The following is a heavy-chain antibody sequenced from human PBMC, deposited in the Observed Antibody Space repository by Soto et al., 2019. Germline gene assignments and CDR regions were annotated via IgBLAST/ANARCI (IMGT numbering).Heavy chain of an antibody. D-gene: IGHD2-8*01. CDR2: INSDGSST. CDR1: GFTFSSYW. Sequence: EVQLVDSGGGLVQPGGSLRLSCAASGFTFSSYWMHWVRQAPGKGLVWVSRINSDGSSTSYADSVKGRFTISRDNAKNTLYLQMNSLRAEDTAVYYCASGRDCTNGVCYTRGDWFDPWGQGTLVTVSS. V-gene: IGHV3-74*01. CDR3: ASGRDCTNGVCYTRGDWFDP. J-gene: IGHJ5*02.